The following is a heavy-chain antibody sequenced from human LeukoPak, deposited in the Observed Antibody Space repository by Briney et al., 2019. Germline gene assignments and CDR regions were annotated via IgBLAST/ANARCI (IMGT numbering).Heavy chain of an antibody. CDR3: ARGLQETLGWLKAFSAFDI. D-gene: IGHD5-24*01. Sequence: ASVKVSCKASGYTFTSYGISWVRQAPGQGLEWMGWISAYNGDTNYAQKLQGRVTMTTDTSTSTAYMELRSLRSDDTAVYYCARGLQETLGWLKAFSAFDIWGQGTMVTVSS. J-gene: IGHJ3*02. V-gene: IGHV1-18*01. CDR2: ISAYNGDT. CDR1: GYTFTSYG.